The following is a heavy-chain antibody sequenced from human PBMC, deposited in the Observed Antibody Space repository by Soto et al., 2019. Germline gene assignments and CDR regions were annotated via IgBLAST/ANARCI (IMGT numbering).Heavy chain of an antibody. CDR1: GSSINNSSYS. D-gene: IGHD2-2*01. CDR3: ARLHGYCISTSCYGYYAMDV. V-gene: IGHV4-39*01. Sequence: SETLSLTCTVSGSSINNSSYSWGWIRQRPGEGLEWIGTFYYSGSTYYNPSLKSRVTISVDTSKNQFSLKLSSVTAADTAVYYCARLHGYCISTSCYGYYAMDVWGQGTTVT. J-gene: IGHJ6*02. CDR2: FYYSGST.